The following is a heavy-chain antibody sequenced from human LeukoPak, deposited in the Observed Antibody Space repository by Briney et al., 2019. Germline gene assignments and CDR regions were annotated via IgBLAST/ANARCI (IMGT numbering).Heavy chain of an antibody. CDR1: GFNVSNNY. J-gene: IGHJ4*02. V-gene: IGHV3-53*01. CDR2: IYSGGNT. CDR3: ARDGAAAVPR. Sequence: GGSLRLSYAASGFNVSNNYMRWVRQAPGKGLEWVSLIYSGGNTHYANSVKGRFTISRDNSKNTLYLQMNNLRAEDTAVYCCARDGAAAVPRWGQGTLVTVSS. D-gene: IGHD6-13*01.